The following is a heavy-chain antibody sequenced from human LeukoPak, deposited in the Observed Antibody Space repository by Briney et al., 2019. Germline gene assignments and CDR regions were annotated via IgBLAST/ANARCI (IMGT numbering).Heavy chain of an antibody. J-gene: IGHJ6*03. V-gene: IGHV3-33*01. CDR1: GFTFNSYG. D-gene: IGHD2-2*01. CDR2: IWYDGSNK. Sequence: LSGMSLSLSCSASGFTFNSYGMHWVRQAPGKGLEWVAVIWYDGSNKYYADSVKGRFTISRDNSKTTLYLQMSSMRAEDTAVYYCARSDPSRFSSTIYYYYMDVWGKGTTVTVS. CDR3: ARSDPSRFSSTIYYYYMDV.